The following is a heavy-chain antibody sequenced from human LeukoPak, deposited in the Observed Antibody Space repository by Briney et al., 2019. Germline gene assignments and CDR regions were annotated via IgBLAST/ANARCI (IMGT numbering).Heavy chain of an antibody. J-gene: IGHJ4*02. V-gene: IGHV4-59*08. CDR3: ARLVRYESSGGYYSDD. D-gene: IGHD3-22*01. Sequence: SETLSLTCTVSGVSISGFSWSWIRQPPGRGLEWLAYVFLSGSTNYNPSLRSRATISVDTSKSQFSLEFSSVTAADTAIYYCARLVRYESSGGYYSDDWGQGTLVTVSS. CDR1: GVSISGFS. CDR2: VFLSGST.